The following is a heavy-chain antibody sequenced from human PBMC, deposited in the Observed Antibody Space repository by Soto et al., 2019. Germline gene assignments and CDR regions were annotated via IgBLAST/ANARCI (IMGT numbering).Heavy chain of an antibody. D-gene: IGHD2-8*01. J-gene: IGHJ6*02. CDR3: ARGDSTDCSNGVCSFFYNHDMDV. V-gene: IGHV1-2*04. CDR2: INPKSGGT. CDR1: GYSFTDYH. Sequence: ASVKVSCKASGYSFTDYHIHWVRQAPGQGLEWLGRINPKSGGTSTAQKFQGWVTMTTDTSISTAFMELTRLTSDDTAIYYCARGDSTDCSNGVCSFFYNHDMDVWGQGTTVTVSS.